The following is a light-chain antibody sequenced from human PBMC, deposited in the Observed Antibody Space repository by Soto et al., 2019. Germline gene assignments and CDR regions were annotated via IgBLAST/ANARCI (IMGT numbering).Light chain of an antibody. J-gene: IGKJ4*01. CDR3: QQYDSYCT. CDR2: KAS. CDR1: QSISSW. Sequence: DIQMTQSPSTLSGSVGARVTIICRASQSISSWLAWYQQKPGKAPKILIYKASSLESGVPSRFSGSGSGTEFTLTISSLHPDDSATYYCQQYDSYCTFGGGTKVDI. V-gene: IGKV1-5*03.